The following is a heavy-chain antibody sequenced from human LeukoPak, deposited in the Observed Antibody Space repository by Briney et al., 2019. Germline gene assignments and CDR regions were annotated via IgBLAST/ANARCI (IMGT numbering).Heavy chain of an antibody. J-gene: IGHJ4*02. V-gene: IGHV3-20*04. D-gene: IGHD3-10*01. CDR3: ARDMNYYGSGSYKVSDY. Sequence: GGSLRLSCAASGFTFDDYGMSWVRQAPGKGLEWVSGINWNGGSTGYADSVKGRFTISRDNAKNSLYLQMNSLRAEDTALYYCARDMNYYGSGSYKVSDYWGQGTLVNVSS. CDR1: GFTFDDYG. CDR2: INWNGGST.